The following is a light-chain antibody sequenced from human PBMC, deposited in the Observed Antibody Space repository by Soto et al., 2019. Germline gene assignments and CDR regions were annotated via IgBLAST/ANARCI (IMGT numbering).Light chain of an antibody. V-gene: IGKV3-15*01. CDR1: ESVHSN. CDR2: YAS. CDR3: QNYSNWPPT. J-gene: IGKJ3*01. Sequence: EMVMTQSPATLSVSPGERVTLSCRASESVHSNLAWYQQKPGQRPSLLIYYASTRVTDVPDRFSGSGSATEFTLTISSLKSEDFGVYYCQNYSNWPPTFGPGTKVEIK.